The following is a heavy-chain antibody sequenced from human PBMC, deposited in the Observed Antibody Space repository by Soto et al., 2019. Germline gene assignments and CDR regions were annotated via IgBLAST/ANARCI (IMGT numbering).Heavy chain of an antibody. CDR2: VYHSGTT. D-gene: IGHD3-10*01. CDR3: ARLGPYGSESYSFRYNWFDP. Sequence: SETLSLTCTVSGGSISTYYWTWNRQSPGKGPEWIGYVYHSGTTNYNPSLESRVTMSLDTSKNQFSLKLSAVTTADTAMYYCARLGPYGSESYSFRYNWFDPWGQGTLVTVS. CDR1: GGSISTYY. J-gene: IGHJ5*02. V-gene: IGHV4-59*01.